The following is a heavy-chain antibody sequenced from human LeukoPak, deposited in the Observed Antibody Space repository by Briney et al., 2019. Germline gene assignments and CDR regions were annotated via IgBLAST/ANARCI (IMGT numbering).Heavy chain of an antibody. Sequence: PSGTLSLTCTVSGYSISSGYYWGWIRQPPGKGLEWIGSIYHSGSTYYNPSLKSRVTISVDTSKNQFSLKLSSVTAADTAVYYCARADLVVVPAASSNWFDPWGQGTLVTVSS. CDR1: GYSISSGYY. D-gene: IGHD2-2*01. J-gene: IGHJ5*02. CDR3: ARADLVVVPAASSNWFDP. CDR2: IYHSGST. V-gene: IGHV4-38-2*02.